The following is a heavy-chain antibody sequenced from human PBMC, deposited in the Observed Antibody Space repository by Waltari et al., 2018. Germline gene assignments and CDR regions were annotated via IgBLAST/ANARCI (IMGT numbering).Heavy chain of an antibody. CDR2: IRYDGSIT. Sequence: QVQLVESGGGVVQPGGSLRLSCAALGFSFSSFAMHWVRQAAGKGLDWVAFIRYDGSITYYGDSVKGRFTISRDNSKNTLYLQMNRLRVEDTAVYYCAKDGYYGSGTYKGMYYFDYWGQGTLVTVSS. J-gene: IGHJ4*02. CDR1: GFSFSSFA. D-gene: IGHD3-10*01. CDR3: AKDGYYGSGTYKGMYYFDY. V-gene: IGHV3-30*02.